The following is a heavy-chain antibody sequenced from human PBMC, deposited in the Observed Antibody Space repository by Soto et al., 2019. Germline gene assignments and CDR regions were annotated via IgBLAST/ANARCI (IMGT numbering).Heavy chain of an antibody. J-gene: IGHJ4*02. V-gene: IGHV3-30*04. D-gene: IGHD1-26*01. CDR1: GFTFSSYA. Sequence: VVSLLVSCAASGFTFSSYAMHWVRQAPGTGLEWVAVISYDGRDKYYPDSVKGRFTISRDNSKNTLYLQMNSLRAEDTAVYYSARSEGGSYPPYDDLGQGSL. CDR2: ISYDGRDK. CDR3: ARSEGGSYPPYDD.